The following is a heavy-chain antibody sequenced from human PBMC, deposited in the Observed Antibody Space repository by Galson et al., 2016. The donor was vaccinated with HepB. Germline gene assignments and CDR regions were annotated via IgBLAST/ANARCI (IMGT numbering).Heavy chain of an antibody. CDR1: GYSFTNYW. V-gene: IGHV5-51*01. CDR3: ARRRGCDGSYSGCRFFDL. J-gene: IGHJ2*01. Sequence: QSGAEVKKPGESLKISCKGSGYSFTNYWIAWVRQMPGKGLEYMGIIYPGDSDTRYSPSYQGQVTISADRSISTAYLQWSSLKASDTAMYFCARRRGCDGSYSGCRFFDLWGRGTLVFVSS. D-gene: IGHD1-26*01. CDR2: IYPGDSDT.